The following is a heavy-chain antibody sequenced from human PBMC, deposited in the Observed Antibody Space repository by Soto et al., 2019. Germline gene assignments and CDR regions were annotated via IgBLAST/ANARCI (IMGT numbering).Heavy chain of an antibody. CDR1: GFTFSSYS. CDR2: ISSSSSTI. J-gene: IGHJ2*01. Sequence: EVQLVESGGGLVQPGGSLRLSCAASGFTFSSYSMNWVRQAPGKGLEWVSYISSSSSTIYYADSVKGRFTISRDNAKNSLYLQMNSLRAEDTAVYYCVRDNDYGDRTAWYFDLWGRGTLVTVSS. CDR3: VRDNDYGDRTAWYFDL. V-gene: IGHV3-48*01. D-gene: IGHD4-17*01.